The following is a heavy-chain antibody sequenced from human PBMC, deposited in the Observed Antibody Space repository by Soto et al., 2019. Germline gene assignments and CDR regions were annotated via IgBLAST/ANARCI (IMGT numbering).Heavy chain of an antibody. CDR2: ISHTGDSS. Sequence: GGSLRLSCLASGFTFDSCAMSWVRQAPGKGLEWVSGISHTGDSSHYADSVKGRFTTSRDNSKNTLYLQMNSLRAEDTAVYYCAKDLYFWSAMDGWGQGTTVTVSS. V-gene: IGHV3-23*01. CDR1: GFTFDSCA. J-gene: IGHJ6*02. CDR3: AKDLYFWSAMDG. D-gene: IGHD3-3*01.